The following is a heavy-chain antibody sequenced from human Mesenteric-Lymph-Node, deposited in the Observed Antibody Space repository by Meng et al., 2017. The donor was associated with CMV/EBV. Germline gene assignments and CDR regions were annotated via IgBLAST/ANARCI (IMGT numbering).Heavy chain of an antibody. CDR3: ARGALGSFDL. V-gene: IGHV4-61*01. Sequence: CNVSGGSVSRESYHWTWIRQHPGKGLECLGYIYHNGYTNYNPSLKSRVTISVDTSRNQFSLKLTSMTAADTAVYYCARGALGSFDLWGRGTLVTVSS. D-gene: IGHD3-16*01. CDR1: GGSVSRESYH. CDR2: IYHNGYT. J-gene: IGHJ2*01.